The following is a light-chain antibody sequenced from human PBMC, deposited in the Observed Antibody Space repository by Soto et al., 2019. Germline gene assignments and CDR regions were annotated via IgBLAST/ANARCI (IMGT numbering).Light chain of an antibody. CDR2: GAS. CDR3: QQSHISPRT. CDR1: QSVSSPY. V-gene: IGKV3-20*01. J-gene: IGKJ1*01. Sequence: IVLTQSPGTLSLSPGERATLSCRSSQSVSSPYLAWYQQKPGQAPRLLIFGASSRATGIPDRFSGSGSGTDFTLTISRLEPEDFAVYYCQQSHISPRTFGQGTKVEI.